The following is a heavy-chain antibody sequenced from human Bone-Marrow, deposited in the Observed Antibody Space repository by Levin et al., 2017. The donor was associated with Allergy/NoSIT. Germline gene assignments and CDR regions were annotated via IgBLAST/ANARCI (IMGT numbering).Heavy chain of an antibody. CDR3: ARNVPVTDLGY. Sequence: GGSLRLSCAASGFSVSNNYMTWVRQAPGRGLEWVSLIYSGGTTYYADSVKGRFTISRDNSKNTVYLQMNSLKAEDTAVYYCARNVPVTDLGYWGHGSLVGVSS. CDR1: GFSVSNNY. J-gene: IGHJ4*01. D-gene: IGHD6-13*01. V-gene: IGHV3-53*01. CDR2: IYSGGTT.